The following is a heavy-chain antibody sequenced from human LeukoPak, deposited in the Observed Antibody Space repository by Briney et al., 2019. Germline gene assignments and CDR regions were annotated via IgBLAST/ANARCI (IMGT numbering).Heavy chain of an antibody. CDR2: TYYRSKWYN. CDR3: ARDGPAGYSSSWYPPPLVN. J-gene: IGHJ4*02. V-gene: IGHV6-1*01. Sequence: SQTLSLTCAISGDSVSSNSAAWNWIRQSPSRGLEWLGRTYYRSKWYNDYAVSVKSRITINPDTSKNQFSLQLNSVTPEDTAVYYCARDGPAGYSSSWYPPPLVNWGQGTLVTVSS. CDR1: GDSVSSNSAA. D-gene: IGHD6-13*01.